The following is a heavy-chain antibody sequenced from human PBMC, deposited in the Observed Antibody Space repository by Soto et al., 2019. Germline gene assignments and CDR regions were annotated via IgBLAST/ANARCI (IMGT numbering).Heavy chain of an antibody. D-gene: IGHD3-10*01. CDR2: INHSGST. CDR1: GGSFSGYY. V-gene: IGHV4-34*01. J-gene: IGHJ6*02. CDR3: VRDPGRYYYYYYRMDV. Sequence: PSETLSLTCAVYGGSFSGYYWSWIRQPPGKGLEWIGEINHSGSTNYNPSLKSRVTISVDTSKNQFSLKLSSVTAADTAVYYCVRDPGRYYYYYYRMDVWGQGTTVTVSS.